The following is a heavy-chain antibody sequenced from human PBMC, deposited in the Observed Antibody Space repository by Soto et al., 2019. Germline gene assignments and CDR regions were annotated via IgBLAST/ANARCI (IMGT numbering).Heavy chain of an antibody. J-gene: IGHJ4*02. CDR2: IKFDGSVK. CDR3: VKDGGYCSSSSCYAPRNHYFDS. CDR1: GFTFSDYW. Sequence: PVGSLRLSCAASGFTFSDYWMSWVRQAPGKGPEWVANIKFDGSVKQYVDSVRGRFTISRDNSKNSLFLQMNSLAAADTAVYYCVKDGGYCSSSSCYAPRNHYFDSWGQGTLVTVPQ. D-gene: IGHD2-2*01. V-gene: IGHV3-7*03.